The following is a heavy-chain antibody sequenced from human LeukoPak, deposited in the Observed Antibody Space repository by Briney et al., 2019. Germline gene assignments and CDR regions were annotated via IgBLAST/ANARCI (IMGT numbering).Heavy chain of an antibody. V-gene: IGHV4-59*01. J-gene: IGHJ4*02. D-gene: IGHD5-18*01. CDR1: GGSISSYY. CDR2: IYYSGST. CDR3: ARSGTWIQLWSY. Sequence: SETLSLTCTVSGGSISSYYWSWIRQPPGKGLEWIGYIYYSGSTNYNPSLKSRVTISVDTSKNQFSLKLSSVTAADTAVYYCARSGTWIQLWSYWGQGTLVTVSS.